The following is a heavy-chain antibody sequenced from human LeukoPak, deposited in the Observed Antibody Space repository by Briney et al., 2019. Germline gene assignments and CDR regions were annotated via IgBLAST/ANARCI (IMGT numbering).Heavy chain of an antibody. D-gene: IGHD1-26*01. CDR3: ARDGGSYRHAFDI. J-gene: IGHJ3*02. V-gene: IGHV4-59*01. CDR1: GGSISSYY. Sequence: PSETLSLTCTVSGGSISSYYWSWIRQPPGKGLEWIGYIYYSGSTNYNPSLKSRVTISVDTSKNQFSLKLSSVTAADTAVYYCARDGGSYRHAFDIWGQGTMVTVSS. CDR2: IYYSGST.